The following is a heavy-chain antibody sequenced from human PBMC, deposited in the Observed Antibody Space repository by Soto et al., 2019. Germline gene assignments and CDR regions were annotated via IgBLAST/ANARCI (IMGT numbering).Heavy chain of an antibody. V-gene: IGHV1-69*13. CDR1: GGTFSSYA. Sequence: GASVKVSCKASGGTFSSYAISWLRQSPGQGLEWMGGIIPIFGTANYAQKFQGRVTITADESTSTAYMGLSSLRSEDTAVYYCARGGEDDILTGYPKYYFDYWGQGTLVTVSS. CDR2: IIPIFGTA. D-gene: IGHD3-9*01. J-gene: IGHJ4*02. CDR3: ARGGEDDILTGYPKYYFDY.